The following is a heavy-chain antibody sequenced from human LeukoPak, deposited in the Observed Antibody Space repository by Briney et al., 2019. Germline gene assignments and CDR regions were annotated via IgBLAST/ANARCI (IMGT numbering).Heavy chain of an antibody. CDR1: GYTFTSYG. D-gene: IGHD2-2*01. V-gene: IGHV1-18*01. Sequence: ASVKVSCKASGYTFTSYGISWVRQAPGQGLEWMGWISAYNGNTNYAQKLQGRVTMTTDTSTSTAYMELRSLRSDDTAVYYCVQLGYCSSTSCYWLSSGAFDIWGQGTMVTVSS. CDR2: ISAYNGNT. CDR3: VQLGYCSSTSCYWLSSGAFDI. J-gene: IGHJ3*02.